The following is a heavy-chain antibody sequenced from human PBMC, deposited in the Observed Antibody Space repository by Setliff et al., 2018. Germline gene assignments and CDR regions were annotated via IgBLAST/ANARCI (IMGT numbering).Heavy chain of an antibody. CDR1: GGSISSSSYY. D-gene: IGHD3-3*01. J-gene: IGHJ6*03. V-gene: IGHV4-39*01. CDR2: IYYSGST. Sequence: LSLTCTVSGGSISSSSYYWGWIRQPPGKGLEWIGSIYYSGSTYYNPSLKSRVTISVDTSKNQFSLKLSSVTAADTAVYYCARRGRGGYYRNNNYYYYYMDVWGKGTTVTVS. CDR3: ARRGRGGYYRNNNYYYYYMDV.